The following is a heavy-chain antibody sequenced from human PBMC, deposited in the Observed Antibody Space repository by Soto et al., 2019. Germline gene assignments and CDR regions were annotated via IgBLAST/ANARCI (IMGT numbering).Heavy chain of an antibody. CDR2: IHYSGTT. CDR3: ARYNPYAIDY. J-gene: IGHJ4*02. Sequence: SETLSLTCTVSGTSISSYYWSWIRQPPGKGLEWIANIHYSGTTNYNPSLASRVTLSVDTSKNQFSLKMTSVTAADRAMYFCARYNPYAIDYWGRGTLVTVSS. CDR1: GTSISSYY. D-gene: IGHD2-8*01. V-gene: IGHV4-59*01.